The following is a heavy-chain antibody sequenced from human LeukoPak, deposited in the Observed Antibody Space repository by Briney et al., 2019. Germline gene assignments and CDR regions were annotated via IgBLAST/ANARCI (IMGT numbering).Heavy chain of an antibody. Sequence: PGGSLRLSCAASGFTFSSYSMSWVRQAPGKGLEWVANIKQDGSEKYYVDSVKGRFTISRDNAKNSLYLQMNSLRAEDTAVYYCARTLYLLTWDAFDIWGQGTMVTVSS. CDR3: ARTLYLLTWDAFDI. D-gene: IGHD2-8*01. CDR1: GFTFSSYS. CDR2: IKQDGSEK. V-gene: IGHV3-7*01. J-gene: IGHJ3*02.